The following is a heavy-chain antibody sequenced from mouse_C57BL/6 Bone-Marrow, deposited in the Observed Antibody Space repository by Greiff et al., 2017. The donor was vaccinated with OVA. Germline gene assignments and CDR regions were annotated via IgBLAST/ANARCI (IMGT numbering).Heavy chain of an antibody. Sequence: QVQLQQPGAELVKPGASVKMSCKASGYTFTSYWITWVKQRPGQGLEWIGDIYPGSGSTNYNEKFKSKATLTVDTSSSTAYMQLSSLTSEGSAVYYCARLSGSSYGWYFDVWGTGTTVTVSS. CDR2: IYPGSGST. CDR3: ARLSGSSYGWYFDV. D-gene: IGHD1-1*01. V-gene: IGHV1-55*01. J-gene: IGHJ1*03. CDR1: GYTFTSYW.